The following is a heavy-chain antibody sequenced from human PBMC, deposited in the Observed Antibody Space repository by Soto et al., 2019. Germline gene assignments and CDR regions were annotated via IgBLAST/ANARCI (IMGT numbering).Heavy chain of an antibody. CDR1: ESTVSRDW. D-gene: IGHD3-10*01. CDR2: INQDGSEK. Sequence: PGGSLRLSCAIFESTVSRDWMNWVRQAPGKGLEWVAHINQDGSEKYYVDSVKGRFTISRDNAKKSLYLQMNSLRAEDTAVYYCAKDYQNSGSLDYWGQGTLVTVSS. V-gene: IGHV3-7*03. J-gene: IGHJ4*02. CDR3: AKDYQNSGSLDY.